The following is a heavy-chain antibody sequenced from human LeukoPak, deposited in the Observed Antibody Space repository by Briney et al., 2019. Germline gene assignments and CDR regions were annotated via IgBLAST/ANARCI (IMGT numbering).Heavy chain of an antibody. CDR3: ATHYDTSGYYYFDF. Sequence: GGSLRLSCAASGFTFSGCALTWVRQAPGKGLEWVSTISGTGVTTFYADSVRGRFTISRDNSKNTLYLQMSSPRAEDTAVYYCATHYDTSGYYYFDFWGQGTLVTVSS. V-gene: IGHV3-23*01. D-gene: IGHD3-22*01. J-gene: IGHJ4*02. CDR2: ISGTGVTT. CDR1: GFTFSGCA.